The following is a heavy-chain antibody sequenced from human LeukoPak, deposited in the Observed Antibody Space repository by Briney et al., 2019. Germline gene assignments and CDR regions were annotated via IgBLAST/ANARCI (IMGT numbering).Heavy chain of an antibody. CDR1: GFTFSSYC. J-gene: IGHJ4*02. D-gene: IGHD5-18*01. V-gene: IGHV3-30*18. CDR3: AKEYNNGYNYLAC. Sequence: GGSLRLSCAASGFTFSSYCMYWVRQAPGKGLEWVGGIAFDGSIIHYADSVKGRFSISGDNSQDTDYLQMNSLRSEDTSVYCCAKEYNNGYNYLACWGQGALVTASS. CDR2: IAFDGSII.